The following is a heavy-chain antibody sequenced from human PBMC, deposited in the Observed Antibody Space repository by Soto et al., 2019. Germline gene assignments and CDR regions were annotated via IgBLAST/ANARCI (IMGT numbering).Heavy chain of an antibody. V-gene: IGHV3-23*01. J-gene: IGHJ4*02. Sequence: VELLESGGGLVQPGGSLRLSCAASGFTLSSFAMTWVRQAPGKGLEWVSAISGGGYITHNADPVKGRFTISRDNSKNKLYLQINSLRADDAAIYYCAKSRGFDFWSPDYWGQGTLVTVSS. CDR1: GFTLSSFA. CDR3: AKSRGFDFWSPDY. D-gene: IGHD3-3*01. CDR2: ISGGGYIT.